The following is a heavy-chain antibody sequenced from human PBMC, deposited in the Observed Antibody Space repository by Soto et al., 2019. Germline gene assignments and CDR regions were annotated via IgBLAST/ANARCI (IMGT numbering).Heavy chain of an antibody. Sequence: QVQLVQSGGGAVLPGNSLRLSCAASGFPFSWAGMHWLRQTPGKGLEWVAVVSGDGRDIDYAESVRGRFSISRDNPKRTLFLQMNKLGVEDTAIYYCARGLNKAAGGAFDVWGQGTQVIVSS. CDR2: VSGDGRDI. CDR1: GFPFSWAG. J-gene: IGHJ3*01. CDR3: ARGLNKAAGGAFDV. D-gene: IGHD3-16*01. V-gene: IGHV3-33*01.